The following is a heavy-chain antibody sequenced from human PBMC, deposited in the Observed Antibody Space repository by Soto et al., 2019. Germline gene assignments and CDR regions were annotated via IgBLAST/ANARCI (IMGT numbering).Heavy chain of an antibody. Sequence: GGSLRLSCEASGFLFSSYAMNWVRQAPGKGLEWVSSISSHGDTTYYAESVRGRFTISRDNSKNTLFLQMNSLRAGDTAVYFCATLGPARLLASWGQGTLVTVSS. V-gene: IGHV3-23*01. J-gene: IGHJ4*02. CDR2: ISSHGDTT. D-gene: IGHD1-26*01. CDR1: GFLFSSYA. CDR3: ATLGPARLLAS.